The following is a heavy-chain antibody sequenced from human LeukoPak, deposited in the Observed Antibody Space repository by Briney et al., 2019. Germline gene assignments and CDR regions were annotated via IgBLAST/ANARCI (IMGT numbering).Heavy chain of an antibody. D-gene: IGHD2-2*01. CDR1: GGSISSSSYY. V-gene: IGHV4-39*02. Sequence: PSETLSLTCTVSGGSISSSSYYWGWIRQPPGKGLEWIGSIFYSGSTYYNPSLESRVTISVDTSKNQFSPKVSSVTAADTAVYYCARDDSVVVPAAFFDYWGQGTLVTVSS. J-gene: IGHJ4*02. CDR3: ARDDSVVVPAAFFDY. CDR2: IFYSGST.